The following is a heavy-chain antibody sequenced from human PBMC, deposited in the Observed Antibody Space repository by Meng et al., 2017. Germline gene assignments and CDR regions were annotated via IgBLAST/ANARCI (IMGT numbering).Heavy chain of an antibody. Sequence: QGQLQQWGAGLLKPSETLSITCAVYGGSFSGYYWSWIRQPPGKGLEWIGEINHSGSTNYNPSLKSRVTISVDTSKNQFSLKLSSVTAADTAVYHCARRGIAARPFYYWGQGTLVTVSS. CDR3: ARRGIAARPFYY. D-gene: IGHD6-6*01. CDR2: INHSGST. V-gene: IGHV4-34*01. J-gene: IGHJ4*02. CDR1: GGSFSGYY.